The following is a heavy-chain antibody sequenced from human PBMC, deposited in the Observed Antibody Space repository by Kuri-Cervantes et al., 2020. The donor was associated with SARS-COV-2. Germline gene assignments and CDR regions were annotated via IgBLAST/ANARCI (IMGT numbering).Heavy chain of an antibody. CDR2: IYYSGTT. V-gene: IGHV4-59*01. Sequence: GSLRLSCTVSGGSISTYYWSWIRQPPGKGLEWIGSIYYSGTTNYNPSLKSRVTISVDTSKNQFSLKLSSVTAADTAVYYCARERVAAAGRQYYYYGMDVWGQGTTVTVSS. CDR1: GGSISTYY. CDR3: ARERVAAAGRQYYYYGMDV. D-gene: IGHD6-13*01. J-gene: IGHJ6*02.